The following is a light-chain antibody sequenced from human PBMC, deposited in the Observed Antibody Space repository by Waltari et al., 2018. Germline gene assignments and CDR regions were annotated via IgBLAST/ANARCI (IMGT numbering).Light chain of an antibody. CDR3: ATWDDRLTGVV. CDR1: NSNIGSNT. CDR2: SND. J-gene: IGLJ2*01. V-gene: IGLV1-44*01. Sequence: QSVLTQPPSASGTPGQRVTISCSGSNSNIGSNTVNWYQQVPGTAPKLLIYSNDQRPVGVPDRLSGAKSGTSASLAISGLQSEDEADYYCATWDDRLTGVVFGGGTKVTVL.